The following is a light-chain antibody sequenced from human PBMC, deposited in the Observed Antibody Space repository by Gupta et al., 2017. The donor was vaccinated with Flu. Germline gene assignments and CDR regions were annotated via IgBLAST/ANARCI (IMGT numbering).Light chain of an antibody. CDR2: AAS. V-gene: IGKV1-39*01. CDR3: QQSYSTPFT. J-gene: IGKJ4*01. CDR1: QSISSY. Sequence: PSSLSASVGDRVTITCRASQSISSYLNWYQQKPGKAPKLLIYAASSLQSGVPSRFSGSGSGTDFTLTISSLQPEDFATYYCQQSYSTPFTFGGGTKVEIK.